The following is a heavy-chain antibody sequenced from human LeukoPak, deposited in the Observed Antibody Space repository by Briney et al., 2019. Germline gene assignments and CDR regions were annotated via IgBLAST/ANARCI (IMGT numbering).Heavy chain of an antibody. V-gene: IGHV4-4*07. CDR2: IHNSGTT. J-gene: IGHJ5*02. Sequence: SETLSLTCSVPGASVSTYHWSWIRQAAGKGLEWIGRIHNSGTTNYNPSLKSRVTISVDTSKNQFSLKLSSVTAADTAVYYCARGGDTAMVTGWFDPWGQGTLVTVSS. CDR1: GASVSTYH. D-gene: IGHD5-18*01. CDR3: ARGGDTAMVTGWFDP.